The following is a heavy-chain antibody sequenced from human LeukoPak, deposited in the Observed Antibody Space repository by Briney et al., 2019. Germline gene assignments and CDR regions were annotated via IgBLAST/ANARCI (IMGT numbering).Heavy chain of an antibody. CDR1: GGSISSYY. D-gene: IGHD1-1*01. V-gene: IGHV4-59*12. CDR3: ARGRTRYNWNENKGCWFDP. Sequence: NPSETLSLTCTVSGGSISSYYWSWIRQPPGKGLEWIGYIYYSGSTNYNPSLKSRVTISVDTSKNQFSLKLSSVTAADTAVYYCARGRTRYNWNENKGCWFDPWGQGTLVTVSS. CDR2: IYYSGST. J-gene: IGHJ5*02.